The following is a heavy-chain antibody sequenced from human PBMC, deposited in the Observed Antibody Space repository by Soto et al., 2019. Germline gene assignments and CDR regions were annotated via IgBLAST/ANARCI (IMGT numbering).Heavy chain of an antibody. CDR3: TTGMATVGATLGYDGMDV. J-gene: IGHJ6*02. Sequence: EVQLVESGGGLVKPGGSLRLSCAASGFTFSNAWMNWVRQAPGKGLEWVGRIKSKTDGGTTDYAAPVKGRFTISRDDSKNTLYLQMNSLKTEDTAVYYCTTGMATVGATLGYDGMDVWGQGTTVTVSS. V-gene: IGHV3-15*07. D-gene: IGHD5-12*01. CDR1: GFTFSNAW. CDR2: IKSKTDGGTT.